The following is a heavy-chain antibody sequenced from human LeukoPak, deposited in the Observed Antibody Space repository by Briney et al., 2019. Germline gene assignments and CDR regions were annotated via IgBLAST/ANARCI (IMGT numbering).Heavy chain of an antibody. D-gene: IGHD3-10*01. Sequence: PGGSLRLSCAASGFTFSSYAMSWGRQAPGKGLEWVSAISGSGGSTYYADSVKGGFTISRDNSQNMLYLQMNSMRAEDTAVYYCAKDQGTWRADDAFDIWGQGTMVTVSS. CDR1: GFTFSSYA. V-gene: IGHV3-23*01. CDR3: AKDQGTWRADDAFDI. CDR2: ISGSGGST. J-gene: IGHJ3*02.